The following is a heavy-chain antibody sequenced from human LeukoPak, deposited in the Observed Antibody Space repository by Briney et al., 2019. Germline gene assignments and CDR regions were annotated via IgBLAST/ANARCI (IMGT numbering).Heavy chain of an antibody. CDR3: ARSAAGTFLFYYYYMDV. Sequence: SETLSLTCTVSGGSISSYYWSWIRQPPGKGLEWIGYIYYSGSTNYNPSLKSRVTISVDTSKNQFSLKLSSVTAADTAVYYCARSAAGTFLFYYYYMDVWGKGTTVTVSS. CDR1: GGSISSYY. D-gene: IGHD6-13*01. CDR2: IYYSGST. V-gene: IGHV4-59*01. J-gene: IGHJ6*03.